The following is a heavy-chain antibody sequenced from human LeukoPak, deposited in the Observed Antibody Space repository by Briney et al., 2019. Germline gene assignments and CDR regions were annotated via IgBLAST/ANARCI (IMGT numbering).Heavy chain of an antibody. CDR3: ARLYYYGSSGYYVPFDY. J-gene: IGHJ4*02. CDR1: GYTFTGYY. V-gene: IGHV1-2*02. CDR2: INPNSGGT. D-gene: IGHD3-22*01. Sequence: ASVKVSCKASGYTFTGYYMHWVRQAPGQGLEWLGWINPNSGGTNYAQKFQGRVTMTRDTSISTAYMELSRLRSNDTAVYYCARLYYYGSSGYYVPFDYWGQGTLVTVSS.